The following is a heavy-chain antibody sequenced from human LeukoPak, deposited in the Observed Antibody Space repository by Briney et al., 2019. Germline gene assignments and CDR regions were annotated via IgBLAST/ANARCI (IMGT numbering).Heavy chain of an antibody. Sequence: SETLSLTCTVSGASISSTPYFWGWIRQPPGKGLEWIATIENSGNTYFNPSLKSRVTISVDTSKNQFSLKLSSVTAADTAVYYCARNGGNWIDYWGQGTLVTVSS. CDR2: IENSGNT. D-gene: IGHD4-23*01. CDR1: GASISSTPYF. J-gene: IGHJ4*02. CDR3: ARNGGNWIDY. V-gene: IGHV4-39*07.